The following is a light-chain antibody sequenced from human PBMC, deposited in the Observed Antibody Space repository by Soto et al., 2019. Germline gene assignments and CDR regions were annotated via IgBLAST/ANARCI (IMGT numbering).Light chain of an antibody. J-gene: IGKJ2*01. CDR3: QQRGYWPHS. CDR1: QSVSGF. V-gene: IGKV3-11*01. Sequence: EIVLTQSTVTLSLSPRERATLSCRASQSVSGFLAWYQQNPGQAPMLLIYYASNRATGIPARFSGSGSGTDLTLTIGSLERGDFGVEYWQQRGYWPHSFGQVTKVDIK. CDR2: YAS.